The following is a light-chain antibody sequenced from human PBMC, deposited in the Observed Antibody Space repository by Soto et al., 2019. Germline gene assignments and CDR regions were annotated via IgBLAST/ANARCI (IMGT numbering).Light chain of an antibody. J-gene: IGKJ2*01. CDR3: QQYNNWPPYT. Sequence: EIVMTQSPATLSVSPGERATLSCRASQSVSSNLAWYQQKPGQAPRLLIYGASTRATGIPARFSGSGSGTAFTLAVSSMQSEDFAVYGCQQYNNWPPYTFGQGTKLEIK. CDR2: GAS. CDR1: QSVSSN. V-gene: IGKV3-15*01.